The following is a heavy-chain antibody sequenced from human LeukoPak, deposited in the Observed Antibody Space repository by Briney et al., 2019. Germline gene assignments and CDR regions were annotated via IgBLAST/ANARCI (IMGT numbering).Heavy chain of an antibody. CDR3: ARAFARGSYYYYGMDV. D-gene: IGHD2/OR15-2a*01. CDR2: INHSGST. V-gene: IGHV4-34*01. J-gene: IGHJ6*04. Sequence: SETLSLTCAVYGGSFSGYYWSWIRRPPGKGLEWIGEINHSGSTNYNPSLKSRVTISVDTSKNQFSLKLSSVTAADTAVYYCARAFARGSYYYYGMDVWGKGTTVTVSS. CDR1: GGSFSGYY.